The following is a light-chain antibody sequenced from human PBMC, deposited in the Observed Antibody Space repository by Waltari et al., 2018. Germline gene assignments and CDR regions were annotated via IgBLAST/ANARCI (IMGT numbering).Light chain of an antibody. J-gene: IGKJ4*01. CDR2: SAS. V-gene: IGKV1-27*01. CDR3: QRYYSYPLT. CDR1: KSFSSS. Sequence: DIQMTQSPSSLSASVGDTVTITCRASKSFSSSLAWYQQKPGKAPKLLIYSASSLQSGVPSRFSGSKSGTDFTLTISSLQPEDIASYYCQRYYSYPLTFGGGTKVEIK.